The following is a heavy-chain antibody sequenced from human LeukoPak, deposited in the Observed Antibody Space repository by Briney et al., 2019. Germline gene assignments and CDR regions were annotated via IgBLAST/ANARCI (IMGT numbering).Heavy chain of an antibody. V-gene: IGHV4-34*01. Sequence: SETLSLTCAVYGGPFSGYYWSWILQPPGKALEWIGEINHSGSNNYNPSLKSRVNISVDTSKNQFSLKLSSVTAADTAVYYCARGDRGYDSSGYYCFDYWGQGTLVTVSS. D-gene: IGHD3-22*01. CDR2: INHSGSN. CDR3: ARGDRGYDSSGYYCFDY. J-gene: IGHJ4*02. CDR1: GGPFSGYY.